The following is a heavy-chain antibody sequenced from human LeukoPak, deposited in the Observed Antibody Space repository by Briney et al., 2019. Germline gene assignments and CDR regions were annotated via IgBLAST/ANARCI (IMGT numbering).Heavy chain of an antibody. D-gene: IGHD2-2*01. CDR1: GFTFSSYS. J-gene: IGHJ2*01. Sequence: GGSLRLSCAASGFTFSSYSMNWVRQAPGKGLEWVSSISSSSSYIYYADSVKGRFTIPRDNAKNSLYLQMNSLRAEDTAVYYCARDKDIVVVPAAKYWYFDLWGRGTLVTVSS. CDR3: ARDKDIVVVPAAKYWYFDL. CDR2: ISSSSSYI. V-gene: IGHV3-21*01.